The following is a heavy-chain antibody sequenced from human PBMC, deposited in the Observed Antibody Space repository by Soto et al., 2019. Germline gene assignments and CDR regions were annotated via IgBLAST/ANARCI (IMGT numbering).Heavy chain of an antibody. J-gene: IGHJ5*02. Sequence: PSETLSLTCTVSAGSISSFYWSWIRQPPGKGLEWIGYIYYSGNTNYNPSLKSRVTISVDTSKNLFSLKLTSVTAADTAVYYCARQMGYCSTISCYPRFDPWGQGTLVTVSS. D-gene: IGHD2-2*01. CDR2: IYYSGNT. CDR3: ARQMGYCSTISCYPRFDP. V-gene: IGHV4-59*08. CDR1: AGSISSFY.